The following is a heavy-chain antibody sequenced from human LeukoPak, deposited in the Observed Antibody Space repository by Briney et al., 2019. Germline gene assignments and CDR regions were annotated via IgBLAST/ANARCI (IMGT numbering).Heavy chain of an antibody. Sequence: GASVKVSCKASGGTFSSYAISWVRQAPGQGLERMGRIIPIFGTANYAQKFQGRVTITADKSTSTAYMELSSLRSEDTAVYYCAREKVTTQRGSYMDVWGKGTTVTVSS. CDR1: GGTFSSYA. V-gene: IGHV1-69*06. J-gene: IGHJ6*03. CDR3: AREKVTTQRGSYMDV. D-gene: IGHD4-17*01. CDR2: IIPIFGTA.